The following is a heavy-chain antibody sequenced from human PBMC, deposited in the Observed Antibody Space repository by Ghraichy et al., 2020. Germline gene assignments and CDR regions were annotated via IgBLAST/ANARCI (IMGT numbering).Heavy chain of an antibody. J-gene: IGHJ4*02. D-gene: IGHD1-26*01. Sequence: GESLNISCKGSGYSFTSYLINWVRQMPGKGLEWMGRIDPSDSYTNYSPSFQGHVTISADKSISTAYLQWSSLKASDTAMYYCARSTGGVGPTVDYWGQGTLVTVSS. V-gene: IGHV5-10-1*01. CDR2: IDPSDSYT. CDR3: ARSTGGVGPTVDY. CDR1: GYSFTSYL.